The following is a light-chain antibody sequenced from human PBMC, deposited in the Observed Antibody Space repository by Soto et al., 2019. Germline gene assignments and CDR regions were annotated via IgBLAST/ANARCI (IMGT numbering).Light chain of an antibody. J-gene: IGKJ3*01. CDR2: GVS. Sequence: EIVMKQSPATLSVSPGERATLSCRASQSVSSNLAWYQQKPGQAPRLLLYGVSTSATGIPARFSGSGSGTEFTLTISSLPSEDFAVYYCQQYNTWPRTFGPGTKVDFK. CDR1: QSVSSN. CDR3: QQYNTWPRT. V-gene: IGKV3D-15*01.